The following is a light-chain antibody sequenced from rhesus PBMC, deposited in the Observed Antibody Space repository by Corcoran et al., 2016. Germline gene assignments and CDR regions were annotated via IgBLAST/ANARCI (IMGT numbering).Light chain of an antibody. CDR3: YQHSSGYS. Sequence: QVILTQSPATLSLSPGERATLSCRASQSVSSYLAWYQQKPGQAPRLLIYGASSRATGIPDRFSGSGSGTEFTLTISSLEPGDVGVYHCYQHSSGYSFGQGTKVGIK. CDR1: QSVSSY. CDR2: GAS. V-gene: IGKV3-10*01. J-gene: IGKJ2*01.